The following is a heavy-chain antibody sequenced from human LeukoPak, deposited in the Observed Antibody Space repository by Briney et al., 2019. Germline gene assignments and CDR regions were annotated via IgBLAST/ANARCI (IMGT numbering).Heavy chain of an antibody. D-gene: IGHD2-2*01. V-gene: IGHV1-69*05. CDR1: GGTFSSYA. J-gene: IGHJ5*02. Sequence: ASVKVSCKASGGTFSSYAISWVRQAPGQGLEWMGGIIPIFGTANYAQKFQGRVTMTTDTSTSTAYMELRSLRSDDTAVYYCARDGLSYCSSTSCSGWFDPWGQGTLVTVPS. CDR3: ARDGLSYCSSTSCSGWFDP. CDR2: IIPIFGTA.